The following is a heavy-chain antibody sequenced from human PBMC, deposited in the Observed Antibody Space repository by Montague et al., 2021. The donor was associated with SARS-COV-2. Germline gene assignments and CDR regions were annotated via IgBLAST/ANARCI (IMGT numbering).Heavy chain of an antibody. Sequence: SETLSLTCTVSGGSFSSSSYYWGWIRQPPGKGLEWVGSIYYSGSTYYNPSLKSRVTISADTSKNQFSLKLSSVTAADTAVYYCARQENSSGWFKPDAFDIWGQGTMVTVSS. D-gene: IGHD6-19*01. V-gene: IGHV4-39*01. CDR1: GGSFSSSSYY. CDR3: ARQENSSGWFKPDAFDI. J-gene: IGHJ3*02. CDR2: IYYSGST.